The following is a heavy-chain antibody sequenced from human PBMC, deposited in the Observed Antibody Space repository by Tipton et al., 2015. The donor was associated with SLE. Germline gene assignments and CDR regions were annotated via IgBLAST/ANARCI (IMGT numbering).Heavy chain of an antibody. V-gene: IGHV3-21*01. CDR1: GFNFSTYS. D-gene: IGHD2/OR15-2a*01. J-gene: IGHJ2*01. CDR3: ARDRHPEYPNEADF. Sequence: SLRLSCAASGFNFSTYSMNWVRQAPGQGLEWVSFISVRSDFIYYADSLEGRFTISRDNAKNSLYLQMNGLRVEDTAVYYCARDRHPEYPNEADFWGRGTLVAVSS. CDR2: ISVRSDFI.